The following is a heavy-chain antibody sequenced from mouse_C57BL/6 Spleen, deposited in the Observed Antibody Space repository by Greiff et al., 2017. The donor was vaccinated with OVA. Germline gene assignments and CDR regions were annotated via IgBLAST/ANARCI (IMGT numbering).Heavy chain of an antibody. Sequence: QVQLQQPGAELVRPGTSVKLSCKASGYTFTSYWMHWVKQRPGQGLEWIGVIDPSASYTNYNQKFKGKATLTVDTSSSTAYMQLSSLTSEDSAVYYCARSRSITTVEGDYWGQGTTLTVSS. D-gene: IGHD1-1*01. CDR2: IDPSASYT. J-gene: IGHJ2*01. CDR3: ARSRSITTVEGDY. CDR1: GYTFTSYW. V-gene: IGHV1-59*01.